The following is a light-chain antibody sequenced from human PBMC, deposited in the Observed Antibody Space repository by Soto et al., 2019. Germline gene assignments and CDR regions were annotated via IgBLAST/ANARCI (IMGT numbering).Light chain of an antibody. Sequence: IVLTQSPGTLSLSPGERATLSCRASQSVSSSDLAWYQQKPGQAPRLLIYSASSRATGIPDRFSGSGSGTDFTLNISRLEPEDFAVYYCQQYDTFGQGTKLEIK. CDR3: QQYDT. CDR1: QSVSSSD. CDR2: SAS. J-gene: IGKJ2*01. V-gene: IGKV3-20*01.